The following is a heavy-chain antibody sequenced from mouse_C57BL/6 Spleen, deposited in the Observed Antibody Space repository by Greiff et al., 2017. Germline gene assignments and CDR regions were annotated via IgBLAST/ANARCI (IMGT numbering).Heavy chain of an antibody. D-gene: IGHD4-1*01. V-gene: IGHV14-2*01. J-gene: IGHJ2*01. Sequence: VQLQQSGAELVKPGASVKLSCTASGFNIKDYYMHWVKQRTEQGLEWIGRIDPEAGETKYAPKFPGKGTITADTSTNTAYLQLSSLTSEDTAVYYCASNWDTDWGQGTTLTVSS. CDR3: ASNWDTD. CDR2: IDPEAGET. CDR1: GFNIKDYY.